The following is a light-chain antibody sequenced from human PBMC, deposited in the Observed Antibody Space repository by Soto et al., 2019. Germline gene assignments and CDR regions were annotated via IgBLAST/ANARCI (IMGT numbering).Light chain of an antibody. J-gene: IGKJ5*01. V-gene: IGKV3-15*01. CDR2: RAS. Sequence: GMPQSPATLSVSSGEGASLSFRASQSVNSNLAWYRHKPGQAPRLLIYRASTRAAGLPDRFSGSGSGTEFTLTISSLQSEDFAVYYCQQYHKWPITFGQGTRLEIK. CDR1: QSVNSN. CDR3: QQYHKWPIT.